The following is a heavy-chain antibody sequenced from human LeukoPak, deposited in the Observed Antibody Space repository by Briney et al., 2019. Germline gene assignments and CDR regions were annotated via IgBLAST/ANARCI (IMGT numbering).Heavy chain of an antibody. V-gene: IGHV1-18*01. CDR2: ISAYNGNT. CDR3: ARDTRVVVAATLDY. Sequence: ASVKVSCKASGYTFTSYGISWVRQAPGQGLEWMGWISAYNGNTNYAQKFQSRVTMTRDTSTSTVYMELSSLRSEDTAVYYCARDTRVVVAATLDYWGQGTLVTVSS. D-gene: IGHD2-15*01. CDR1: GYTFTSYG. J-gene: IGHJ4*02.